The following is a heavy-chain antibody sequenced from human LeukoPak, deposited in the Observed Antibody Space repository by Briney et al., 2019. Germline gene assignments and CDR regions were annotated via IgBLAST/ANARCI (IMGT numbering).Heavy chain of an antibody. V-gene: IGHV4-59*12. D-gene: IGHD4/OR15-4a*01. CDR1: GGSISSYY. CDR3: ARSTMVNTATGWFDP. J-gene: IGHJ5*02. CDR2: IYNSGST. Sequence: SETLSLTCTVSGGSISSYYWSWIRQPPGKGLEWIGYIYNSGSTNYNPSLRSRVTTSLDTSKNQISLKLSSVTAADTAMYYCARSTMVNTATGWFDPWGQGTLVTVSS.